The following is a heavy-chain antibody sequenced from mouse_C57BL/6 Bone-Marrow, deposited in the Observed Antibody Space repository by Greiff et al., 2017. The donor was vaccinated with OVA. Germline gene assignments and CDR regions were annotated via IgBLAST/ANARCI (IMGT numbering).Heavy chain of an antibody. CDR1: GFNIKDYY. V-gene: IGHV14-1*01. J-gene: IGHJ3*01. CDR3: TAETAQATKFAY. D-gene: IGHD3-2*02. CDR2: IDPEDGDT. Sequence: VHVKQSGAELVRPGASVKLSCTASGFNIKDYYMHWVKQRPEQGLEWIGRIDPEDGDTEYAPKFQGKATMTADTSSNTAYLQLSSLTSEDTAVYYCTAETAQATKFAYWGQGTLVTVSA.